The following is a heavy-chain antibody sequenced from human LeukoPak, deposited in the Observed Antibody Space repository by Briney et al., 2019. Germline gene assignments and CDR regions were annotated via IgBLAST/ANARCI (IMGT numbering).Heavy chain of an antibody. CDR3: ARERPDIVVVPAASYYYMDV. Sequence: SETLSLTCAVSGGSISSSNWWSWVRQPPGKGLEWIGEIYHSGSTNYNPSLKSRVTISVDKSKNQFSLKLSSVTAADTAVYYCARERPDIVVVPAASYYYMDVWGKGTTVTVSS. D-gene: IGHD2-2*01. CDR2: IYHSGST. V-gene: IGHV4-4*02. J-gene: IGHJ6*03. CDR1: GGSISSSNW.